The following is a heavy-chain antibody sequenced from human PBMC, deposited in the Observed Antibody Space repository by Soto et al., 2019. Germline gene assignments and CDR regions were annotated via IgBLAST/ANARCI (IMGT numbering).Heavy chain of an antibody. V-gene: IGHV3-30-3*01. J-gene: IGHJ4*02. CDR3: ARDLRRRSWYVLDY. Sequence: GGSLRLSCAASGFTFSSYAMHWVRQAPGKGLEWVAVISYDGSNKYYADSVKGRFTISRDNSKNTLYLQMNSLRAEDTAVYYCARDLRRRSWYVLDYWGQGSLVTVSS. D-gene: IGHD6-13*01. CDR1: GFTFSSYA. CDR2: ISYDGSNK.